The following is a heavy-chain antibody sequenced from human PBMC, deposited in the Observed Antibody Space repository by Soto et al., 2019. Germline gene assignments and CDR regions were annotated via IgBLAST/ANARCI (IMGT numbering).Heavy chain of an antibody. J-gene: IGHJ4*02. CDR1: GYPCTSYG. CDR3: ARFGVVVAAGDY. D-gene: IGHD2-15*01. Sequence: QVQLVQSGAEGKKPGASVKVSCKASGYPCTSYGISWVRQAPVQGLEWRGWISADNGNTNYAQKLQGRVTMTADTTTSIAYMELRSLGSDATAVYYCARFGVVVAAGDYWGQGTLVTVSA. V-gene: IGHV1-18*01. CDR2: ISADNGNT.